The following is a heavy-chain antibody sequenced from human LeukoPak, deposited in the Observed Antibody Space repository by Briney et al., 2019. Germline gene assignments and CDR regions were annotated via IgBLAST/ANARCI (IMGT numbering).Heavy chain of an antibody. D-gene: IGHD3-10*01. J-gene: IGHJ4*02. CDR1: GGSISSYY. Sequence: SETLSLTCTVSGGSISSYYWSWIRQPPGKGLEGIGYIYYSGSTNYNPSLKRRVTISVATSKNQFSLKLSSVTAADTAVYYCARGRDLWFGELVPLSLWGQGTLVTVSS. CDR2: IYYSGST. CDR3: ARGRDLWFGELVPLSL. V-gene: IGHV4-59*12.